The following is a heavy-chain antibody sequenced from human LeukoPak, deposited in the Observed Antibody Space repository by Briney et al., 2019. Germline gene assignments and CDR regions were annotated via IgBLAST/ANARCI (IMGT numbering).Heavy chain of an antibody. Sequence: GASVKVSCKASGYAFTNYAISWVRQAPGQGLEWMGWISVYNGNTNYAQKIQGRVTMTADTSTTTAYMELRSLRSDDTAVYYCARGYCSSATCRHFDYWGQGALVTVSS. V-gene: IGHV1-18*01. CDR3: ARGYCSSATCRHFDY. J-gene: IGHJ4*02. D-gene: IGHD2-2*01. CDR2: ISVYNGNT. CDR1: GYAFTNYA.